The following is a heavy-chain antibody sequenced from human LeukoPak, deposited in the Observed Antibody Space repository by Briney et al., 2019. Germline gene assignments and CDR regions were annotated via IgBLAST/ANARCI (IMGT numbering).Heavy chain of an antibody. CDR3: ARHKDYYYSYMDV. J-gene: IGHJ6*03. CDR2: INHSGST. Sequence: SQTLSLTCTVSGDSISSGDYYWSWIRQPPGKGLEWIGEINHSGSTNYNPSLKSRVTISVDTSKNQFSLKLSSVTAADTAVYYCARHKDYYYSYMDVWGKGTTVTISS. V-gene: IGHV4-30-4*08. CDR1: GDSISSGDYY.